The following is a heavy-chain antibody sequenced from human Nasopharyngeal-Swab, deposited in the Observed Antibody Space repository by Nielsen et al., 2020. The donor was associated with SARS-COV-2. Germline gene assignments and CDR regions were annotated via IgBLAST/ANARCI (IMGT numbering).Heavy chain of an antibody. Sequence: ASVKVSCKASGYTFTSYYMHWVRQAPGQGLEWMGIINPSGGSTNYAQKLQGRVTMTTDTSTSTAYMELRSLRSDDTAVYYCARDGGYCSGGSCYLPSYYYYGMDVWGQGTTVTVSS. D-gene: IGHD2-15*01. J-gene: IGHJ6*02. CDR3: ARDGGYCSGGSCYLPSYYYYGMDV. CDR2: INPSGGST. CDR1: GYTFTSYY. V-gene: IGHV1-46*01.